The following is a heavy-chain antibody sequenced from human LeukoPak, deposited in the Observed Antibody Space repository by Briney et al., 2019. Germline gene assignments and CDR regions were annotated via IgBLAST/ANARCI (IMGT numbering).Heavy chain of an antibody. V-gene: IGHV4-59*08. D-gene: IGHD2-2*01. CDR3: ARRCSSTSCYAAYGMDV. CDR2: IYYSGST. J-gene: IGHJ6*02. CDR1: GGSISSYY. Sequence: SSETLSLTCTVSGGSISSYYWSWIRQPPGKGLEWSGYIYYSGSTNYNPSLKSRVTISVDTSKNQFSLKLSSVTAADTAVYYCARRCSSTSCYAAYGMDVWGQGTTVTVYS.